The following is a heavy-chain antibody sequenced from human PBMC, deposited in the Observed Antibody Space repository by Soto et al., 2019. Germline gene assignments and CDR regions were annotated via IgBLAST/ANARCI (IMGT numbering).Heavy chain of an antibody. CDR3: ARARRDDAFDI. V-gene: IGHV3-33*01. J-gene: IGHJ3*02. CDR2: IWYDGSNK. CDR1: GFTFSSYG. Sequence: GGSLRLSCAASGFTFSSYGMHWVRQAPGKGLEWVAVIWYDGSNKYYADSVKGRFTISRDNSKNTLYLQMSSLRAEDTAVYYCARARRDDAFDIWGQGTMVTVSS.